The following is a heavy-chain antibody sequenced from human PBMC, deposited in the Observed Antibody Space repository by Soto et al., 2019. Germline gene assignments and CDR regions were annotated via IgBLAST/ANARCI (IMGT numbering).Heavy chain of an antibody. D-gene: IGHD2-21*02. CDR3: AKGEVTALGQFYFDY. CDR1: GITFSNYA. CDR2: ISGSGDST. J-gene: IGHJ4*02. Sequence: GGSLRLSCAASGITFSNYAMTWVRQAPGKGLEWVSGISGSGDSTYYADSVKGRFTISRDNSKNTLFLQMNSLRAEDTAVYYCAKGEVTALGQFYFDYWGQGTLVTVSS. V-gene: IGHV3-23*01.